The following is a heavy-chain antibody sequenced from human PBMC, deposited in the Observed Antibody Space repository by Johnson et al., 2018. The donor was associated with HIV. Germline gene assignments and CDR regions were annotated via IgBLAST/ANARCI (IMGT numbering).Heavy chain of an antibody. V-gene: IGHV3-48*03. CDR1: GFTFDDYA. CDR2: ISSSGTPK. CDR3: ARDLRGTLDAFDI. J-gene: IGHJ3*02. Sequence: VQLVESGGGVVQPGRSLRLSCAASGFTFDDYAMHWVRQAPGKGLEWVSSISSSGTPKYYADSVKGRFTISRDNAKNSLSLQMNSLRAEDTAMYYCARDLRGTLDAFDIWGQGTMVTVSS.